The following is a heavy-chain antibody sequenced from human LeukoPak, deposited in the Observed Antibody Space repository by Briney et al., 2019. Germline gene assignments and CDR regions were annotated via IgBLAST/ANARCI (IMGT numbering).Heavy chain of an antibody. CDR3: AKDRGIGSSWYSGAFDI. Sequence: GGSLRLSCAVSGSTFSSYAMSWVRQAPGKALEWVSDISGSGGSTYYADSVKGRFTISRDNSKNTLYLQMNSLRVEDTAVYYCAKDRGIGSSWYSGAFDIWGQGTMVTVSS. V-gene: IGHV3-23*01. D-gene: IGHD6-13*01. J-gene: IGHJ3*02. CDR1: GSTFSSYA. CDR2: ISGSGGST.